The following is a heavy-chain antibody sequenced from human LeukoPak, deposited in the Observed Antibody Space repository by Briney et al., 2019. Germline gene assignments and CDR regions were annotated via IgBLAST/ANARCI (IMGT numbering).Heavy chain of an antibody. CDR2: ISYDGSNK. D-gene: IGHD6-13*01. CDR1: GFTFSSYG. CDR3: AKDYIAAAGSDY. V-gene: IGHV3-30*18. J-gene: IGHJ4*02. Sequence: GGSLRLSCAASGFTFSSYGMHWVRQAPGKGLEWVAVISYDGSNKYYADSVKGRFTISRDNSKNTLYLQMNSLSAEDTAVYYCAKDYIAAAGSDYWGQGTLVTVSS.